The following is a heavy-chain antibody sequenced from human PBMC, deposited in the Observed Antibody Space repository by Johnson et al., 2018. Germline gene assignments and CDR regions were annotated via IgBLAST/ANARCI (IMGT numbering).Heavy chain of an antibody. J-gene: IGHJ6*04. V-gene: IGHV3-30*18. CDR3: AKGRGSSSWYYYYGMDV. CDR1: GFTFSSYG. CDR2: ISYDGSDK. D-gene: IGHD6-13*01. Sequence: QVQLVESGGGVVQPGRSLRLSCAASGFTFSSYGIHWVRQAPGKGLEWVAVISYDGSDKYYADSVKGRFSISRDTSKNTLYLQMNSLRPEDTAVYYCAKGRGSSSWYYYYGMDVWGKGTTVTVSS.